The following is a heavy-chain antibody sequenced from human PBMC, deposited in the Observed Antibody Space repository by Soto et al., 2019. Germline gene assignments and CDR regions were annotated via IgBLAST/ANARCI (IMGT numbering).Heavy chain of an antibody. CDR2: FDPEDGET. J-gene: IGHJ5*02. CDR1: GYTLTELS. CDR3: ATSGGVMITFGGVGPFDP. D-gene: IGHD3-16*01. Sequence: ASVKVSCKVSGYTLTELSMHWVRQAPGKGLEWMGGFDPEDGETIYAQKFQGRVTMTEDTSTDTAYMELSSLRSEDTAVYYCATSGGVMITFGGVGPFDPWGQGTLVTVSS. V-gene: IGHV1-24*01.